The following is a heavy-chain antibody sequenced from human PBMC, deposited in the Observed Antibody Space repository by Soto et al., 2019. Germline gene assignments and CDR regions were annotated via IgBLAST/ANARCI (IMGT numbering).Heavy chain of an antibody. V-gene: IGHV1-69*13. D-gene: IGHD2-21*02. CDR2: IIPIFGTA. CDR1: GVTFSSYA. CDR3: ARPAIVVVTAPSPYYYYGMDV. J-gene: IGHJ6*02. Sequence: SVKVSCKASGVTFSSYAISWVRQAPGQGLEWMGGIIPIFGTANYAQKFQGRVTITADESTSTAYMELSSLRSEDTAVYYCARPAIVVVTAPSPYYYYGMDVWGQGTTVTVSS.